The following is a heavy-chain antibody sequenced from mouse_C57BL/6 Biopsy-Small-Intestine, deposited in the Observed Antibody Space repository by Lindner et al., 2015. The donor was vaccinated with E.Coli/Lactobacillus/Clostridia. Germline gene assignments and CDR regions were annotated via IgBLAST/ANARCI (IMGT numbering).Heavy chain of an antibody. V-gene: IGHV10-1*01. CDR3: VRQDSNYAMDY. Sequence: VQLQESGGGLVQPKGSLKLSCAASGFSFNTYAMNWVRQAPGKGLEWVARIRSKSNNYATYYADSVKDRFTISRDDSESMLYLQMNNLKTEDTAMYYCVRQDSNYAMDYWGQGTSVTVSS. CDR1: GFSFNTYA. D-gene: IGHD2-5*01. CDR2: IRSKSNNYAT. J-gene: IGHJ4*01.